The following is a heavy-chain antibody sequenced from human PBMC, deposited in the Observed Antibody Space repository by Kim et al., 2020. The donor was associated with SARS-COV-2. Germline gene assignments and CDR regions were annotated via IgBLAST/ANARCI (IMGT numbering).Heavy chain of an antibody. V-gene: IGHV3-23*01. CDR3: ARGLVYGDYYSAY. CDR2: ISSNGGST. Sequence: GGSLRLSCAASGFTFSNYVMTWVRQAPGKGLEWVSAISSNGGSTNYVESVKGRFTISRDNSKNTLYLQMDSLRVEDTAVYYCARGLVYGDYYSAYWGQGTLVTVSS. D-gene: IGHD4-17*01. CDR1: GFTFSNYV. J-gene: IGHJ4*02.